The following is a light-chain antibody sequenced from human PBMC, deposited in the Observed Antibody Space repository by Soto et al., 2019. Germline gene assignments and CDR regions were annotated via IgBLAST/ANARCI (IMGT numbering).Light chain of an antibody. Sequence: QSVLTQPPSVSGAPGQRVTISCTGSSSNIGAVYNVHWYQQLPGTAPKLLIYCNTNRPSGVPDRFSGSKSGTSASLAITGLQAEDEADYYCQSYDSSLSGYVFGTGTKVTVL. CDR2: CNT. CDR3: QSYDSSLSGYV. J-gene: IGLJ1*01. V-gene: IGLV1-40*01. CDR1: SSNIGAVYN.